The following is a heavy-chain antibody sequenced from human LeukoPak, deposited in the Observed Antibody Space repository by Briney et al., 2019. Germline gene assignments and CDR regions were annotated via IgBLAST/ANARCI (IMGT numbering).Heavy chain of an antibody. Sequence: GGSLRLSCAASGFTFSSYWMHWVRQAPGKGLVWVSRINSDGSSTSYADSVKGRFTISRDNAKNTLYLQMNSLRAEDTAVYYCASRSINWYRGNNWFDPWGQGTLVTVSS. CDR3: ASRSINWYRGNNWFDP. V-gene: IGHV3-74*01. CDR2: INSDGSST. J-gene: IGHJ5*02. D-gene: IGHD6-13*01. CDR1: GFTFSSYW.